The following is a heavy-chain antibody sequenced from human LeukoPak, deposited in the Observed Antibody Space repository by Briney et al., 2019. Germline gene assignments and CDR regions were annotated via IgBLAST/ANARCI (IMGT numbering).Heavy chain of an antibody. CDR2: IYSGGST. J-gene: IGHJ4*02. CDR3: ASQYCSGGSCYPYFDY. V-gene: IGHV3-66*04. CDR1: GFTVSSNY. D-gene: IGHD2-15*01. Sequence: GGSLRLSCAASGFTVSSNYMSWVRQAPGKGLEWVSVIYSGGSTYYADSVKGRFTISRDNSKNTLYLQMNSLRAEDTAVYYCASQYCSGGSCYPYFDYWGQGTLVTVSS.